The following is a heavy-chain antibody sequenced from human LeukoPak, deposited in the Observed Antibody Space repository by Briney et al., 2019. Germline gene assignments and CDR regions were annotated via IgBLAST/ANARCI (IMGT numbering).Heavy chain of an antibody. CDR2: ISGSGGST. Sequence: PGGSLRLSCAASGFTFTNYAMSWVRQAPGKGLGWVAGISGSGGSTYYADSVKGRFTISRDNSNNTLFLQMNSLRAEDTAVYYCAKAGVQLAAITIGYFDYWGQGTLVTVSS. J-gene: IGHJ4*02. D-gene: IGHD5-12*01. CDR3: AKAGVQLAAITIGYFDY. CDR1: GFTFTNYA. V-gene: IGHV3-23*01.